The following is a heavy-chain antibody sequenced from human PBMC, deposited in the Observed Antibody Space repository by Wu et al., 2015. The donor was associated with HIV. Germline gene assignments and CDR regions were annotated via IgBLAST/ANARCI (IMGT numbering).Heavy chain of an antibody. Sequence: QVQLVQSGAEVKKPGSSVKVSCKASGGTFSSYAINWIRQAPGHGLEWVGRIVPIFGTVNYAQKFQGRVTISADESTGTAYMEVSGLRSEDTAIYYCARDAPTRNWGQGTLVTVSS. J-gene: IGHJ4*02. CDR3: ARDAPTRN. CDR2: IVPIFGTV. V-gene: IGHV1-69*13. CDR1: GGTFSSYA.